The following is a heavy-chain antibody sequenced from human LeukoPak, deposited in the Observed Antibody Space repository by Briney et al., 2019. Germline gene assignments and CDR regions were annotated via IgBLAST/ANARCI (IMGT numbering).Heavy chain of an antibody. J-gene: IGHJ5*02. CDR3: ATARPLYYDFWSGFPGNWFDP. CDR1: GGSFSGYY. V-gene: IGHV4-34*01. CDR2: INHSGST. Sequence: SETLSLTCAVYGGSFSGYYWSWIRQPPGKGLEWIGEINHSGSTYYNPSLKSRVTISVDTSKNQFSLKLSSVTAADTAVYYCATARPLYYDFWSGFPGNWFDPWGQGTLVIVSS. D-gene: IGHD3-3*01.